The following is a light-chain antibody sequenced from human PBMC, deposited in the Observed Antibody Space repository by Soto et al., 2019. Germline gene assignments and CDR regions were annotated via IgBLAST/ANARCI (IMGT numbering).Light chain of an antibody. CDR1: QSVTDW. J-gene: IGKJ2*02. V-gene: IGKV1-5*01. CDR2: DAS. CDR3: QQNYRPCT. Sequence: DIQLTQSPSTLSASVGDRVTITCRASQSVTDWLAWYQQKPGKAPKLLIYDASSLQSGVPSRFSGSGSGTEFSLTISSLQPDYFATNYCQQNYRPCTFGEGTK.